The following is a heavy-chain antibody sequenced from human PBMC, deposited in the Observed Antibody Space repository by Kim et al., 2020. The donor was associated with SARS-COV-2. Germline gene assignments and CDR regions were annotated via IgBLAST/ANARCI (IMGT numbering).Heavy chain of an antibody. D-gene: IGHD3-10*01. J-gene: IGHJ6*02. CDR3: ASSSMVLKLAYYYYGMDV. V-gene: IGHV3-48*04. CDR2: ISSSSSTI. CDR1: GFTFSSYS. Sequence: GGSLRLSCAASGFTFSSYSMNWVRQAPGKGLEWVSYISSSSSTIYYADSVKGRFTISRDNAKNSLYLQMNSLRAEDTAVYYCASSSMVLKLAYYYYGMDVWGQGTTVTVSS.